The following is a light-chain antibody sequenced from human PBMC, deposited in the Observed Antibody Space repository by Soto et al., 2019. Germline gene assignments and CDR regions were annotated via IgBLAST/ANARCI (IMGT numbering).Light chain of an antibody. CDR2: EVN. J-gene: IGLJ1*01. V-gene: IGLV2-8*01. CDR1: SSDVGGYNY. CDR3: SSYAGSSNV. Sequence: QSAVTQPPAACGSPGRSVAISCTGTSSDVGGYNYVSWYQQHPGKAPKLMIYEVNKRPSGVPDRFSGSKSGNTASLTVSGLQAEDEADYYCSSYAGSSNVFGTGTKVTVL.